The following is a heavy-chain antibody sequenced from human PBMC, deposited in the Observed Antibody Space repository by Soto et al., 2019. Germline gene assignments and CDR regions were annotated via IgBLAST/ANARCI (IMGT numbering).Heavy chain of an antibody. Sequence: RRLSCAASGFTFSRYWMHWVRQTPGKGLVWVSRTNEDVSITNYADSVKGRFTISRDNAKNTLYLQMDSLRAEDTAVYYCARDVGGSGSYWGQGTLVTVSS. D-gene: IGHD3-10*01. J-gene: IGHJ4*02. V-gene: IGHV3-74*01. CDR1: GFTFSRYW. CDR2: TNEDVSIT. CDR3: ARDVGGSGSY.